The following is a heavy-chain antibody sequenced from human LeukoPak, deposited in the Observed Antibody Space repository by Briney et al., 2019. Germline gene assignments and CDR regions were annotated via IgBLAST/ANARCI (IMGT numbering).Heavy chain of an antibody. Sequence: GGSLRLSCAASGFTFSSYSMNWVRQAPGKGLEWVSSISSSSSYIYYADSVKGRFTISRDNAKNSLYLQMNSLRAEDTAVYYCARGMVGPGHTYFDYWGRGTLVTVSS. CDR3: ARGMVGPGHTYFDY. CDR2: ISSSSSYI. CDR1: GFTFSSYS. J-gene: IGHJ4*02. V-gene: IGHV3-21*01. D-gene: IGHD2-15*01.